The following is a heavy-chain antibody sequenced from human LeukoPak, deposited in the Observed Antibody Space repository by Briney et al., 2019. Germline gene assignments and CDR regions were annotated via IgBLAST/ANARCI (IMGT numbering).Heavy chain of an antibody. CDR3: ARGGGNYDFWSGYYAYAFDI. CDR1: GGSFSGYY. V-gene: IGHV4-34*01. CDR2: INHSGST. D-gene: IGHD3-3*01. Sequence: SETLSLTCAVYGGSFSGYYWSWIRQPPGKGLEWIGEINHSGSTNYNPSLKSRVTISVDTSKNQFSLKLSSVTAADTAVYYCARGGGNYDFWSGYYAYAFDIWGQGTMDTVSS. J-gene: IGHJ3*02.